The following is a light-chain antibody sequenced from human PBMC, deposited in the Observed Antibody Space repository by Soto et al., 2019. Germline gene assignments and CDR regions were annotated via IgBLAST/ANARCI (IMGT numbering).Light chain of an antibody. Sequence: EIVLTQSPATLSLSPGERATLSCRASQGVSSYLAWYQQKPGQAPRLLIYDASNRATGIPARFSGSGPGTDFPLTISSLEPEDFAVYYCQQRSNWPFTFGGGTKVEIK. J-gene: IGKJ4*01. V-gene: IGKV3D-11*01. CDR3: QQRSNWPFT. CDR2: DAS. CDR1: QGVSSY.